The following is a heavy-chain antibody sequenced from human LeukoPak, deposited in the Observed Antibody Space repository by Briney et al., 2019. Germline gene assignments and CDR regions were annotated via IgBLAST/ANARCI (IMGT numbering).Heavy chain of an antibody. CDR3: AKGAPLPAAIPGVYYYYYMDV. CDR2: IYSGGST. D-gene: IGHD2-2*01. CDR1: GFTVSSNY. J-gene: IGHJ6*03. Sequence: PGGSLRLSCAASGFTVSSNYMSWVRQAPGKGLEWVSVIYSGGSTYYADSVKGRFTISRDNSKNPLYLQMNSLRAEDTAVYYCAKGAPLPAAIPGVYYYYYMDVWGKGTTVTVSS. V-gene: IGHV3-53*05.